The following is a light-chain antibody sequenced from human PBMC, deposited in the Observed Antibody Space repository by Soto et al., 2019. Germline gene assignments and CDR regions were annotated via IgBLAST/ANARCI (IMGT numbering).Light chain of an antibody. CDR1: QSISRSY. Sequence: EIVLTQSPGTLSLSPGERATLSCRASQSISRSYLAWYQQKPGQAPRLLIYGASSRATGIPDRFSGSGSGTDFTLTISRLEPEDFAVYFCQQYDNSPLTFGGGTKVEIK. V-gene: IGKV3-20*01. CDR2: GAS. J-gene: IGKJ4*01. CDR3: QQYDNSPLT.